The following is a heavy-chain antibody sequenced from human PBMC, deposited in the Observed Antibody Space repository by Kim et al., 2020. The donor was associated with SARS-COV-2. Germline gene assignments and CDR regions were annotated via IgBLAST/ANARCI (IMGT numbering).Heavy chain of an antibody. CDR3: AKSAAGVVVPAADLDS. CDR2: ISGSGAST. D-gene: IGHD2-2*01. CDR1: GFTFNKYA. V-gene: IGHV3-23*01. Sequence: GESLKISCAASGFTFNKYAMNWVRQAPGKGLEWVSVISGSGASTYYADSVKGRFTISSDSSKNLLSLQMNSLRAEDTAIYYCAKSAAGVVVPAADLDSWGQGTLVTVSS. J-gene: IGHJ4*02.